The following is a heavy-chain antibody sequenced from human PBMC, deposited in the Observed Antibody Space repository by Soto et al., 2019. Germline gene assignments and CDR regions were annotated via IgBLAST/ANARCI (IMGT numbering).Heavy chain of an antibody. CDR3: VRSGTSSGRFSDY. D-gene: IGHD2-15*01. Sequence: GESLKISCKGSGYTFTSYWIGWVRQMPGEGLEWMGVIYPSDSDIRYSPSFQGKVTISADKSITTAYLQWSSLKAADTAMYYCVRSGTSSGRFSDYWGQGTLVTVS. CDR2: IYPSDSDI. J-gene: IGHJ4*02. CDR1: GYTFTSYW. V-gene: IGHV5-51*01.